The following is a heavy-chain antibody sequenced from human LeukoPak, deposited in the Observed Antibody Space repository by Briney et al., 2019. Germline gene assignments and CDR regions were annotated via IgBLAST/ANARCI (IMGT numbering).Heavy chain of an antibody. CDR1: GFTFSSYG. J-gene: IGHJ4*02. CDR3: AKEYGEFPGY. CDR2: ISYDGSNK. D-gene: IGHD3-10*01. Sequence: PGGSRRLSCAASGFTFSSYGMHWVRQAPGKGLEWVAVISYDGSNKYYADSVKGRFTISRDNSKNTLYLQMNSLRAEDTAVYYCAKEYGEFPGYWGQGTLVTVSS. V-gene: IGHV3-30*18.